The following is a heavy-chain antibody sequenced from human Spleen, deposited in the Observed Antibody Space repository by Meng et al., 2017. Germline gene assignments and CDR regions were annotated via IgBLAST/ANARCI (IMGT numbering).Heavy chain of an antibody. D-gene: IGHD3-16*02. J-gene: IGHJ5*02. Sequence: QVQVVQSGAEVKKPGASVKVSCKASGYTFTSSGISWVRQAPGQGLEWMGWISASNGNSNYAQKLQGRVTLTTDTSTSTAYMELRGLTSDDTAVYYCVRDIDPFDRWGQGTLVTVSS. CDR1: GYTFTSSG. CDR3: VRDIDPFDR. CDR2: ISASNGNS. V-gene: IGHV1-18*01.